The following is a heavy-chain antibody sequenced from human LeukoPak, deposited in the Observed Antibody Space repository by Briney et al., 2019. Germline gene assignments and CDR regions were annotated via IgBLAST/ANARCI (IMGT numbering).Heavy chain of an antibody. CDR3: ARDGVAVAGTYYCYYMDV. Sequence: PSETLSLTCTVSGGSISSYYWSWIRQPPGKGLEWIGYIYYSGSTNYNPSLKSRVTMSVDTSKNQFSLKLSSVTAADTAVYYCARDGVAVAGTYYCYYMDVWGKGTTVTISS. V-gene: IGHV4-59*12. D-gene: IGHD6-19*01. CDR1: GGSISSYY. J-gene: IGHJ6*03. CDR2: IYYSGST.